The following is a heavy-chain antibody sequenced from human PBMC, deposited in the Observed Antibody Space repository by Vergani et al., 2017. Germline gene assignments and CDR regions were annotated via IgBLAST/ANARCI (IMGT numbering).Heavy chain of an antibody. D-gene: IGHD2-15*01. CDR1: GFTFSDYY. J-gene: IGHJ6*02. CDR2: IRSSSSYT. V-gene: IGHV3-11*05. CDR3: ARDNGYCSGGSCYPMDV. Sequence: QVQLVESGGGLVKPGGSLRLSCAASGFTFSDYYMSWIRQAPGKGLEWVSYIRSSSSYTNYADSVKGRFTISRDNAKNSLYLQMNSLRAEDTAVYYCARDNGYCSGGSCYPMDVWGQGTTVTVSS.